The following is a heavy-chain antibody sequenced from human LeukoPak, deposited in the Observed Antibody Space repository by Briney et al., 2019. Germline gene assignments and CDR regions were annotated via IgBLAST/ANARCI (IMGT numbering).Heavy chain of an antibody. CDR3: ARAAGTDYYYMDV. J-gene: IGHJ6*03. D-gene: IGHD6-13*01. CDR2: IKQDGSEK. V-gene: IGHV3-7*01. CDR1: GFTFSNYW. Sequence: GGSLRLSCVASGFTFSNYWMSWVRQAPGKGLEWVANIKQDGSEKYYVDSVKGRFTISRDNAKNSLYLQMNSLRAEDTAVYYCARAAGTDYYYMDVWGKGTTVTVSS.